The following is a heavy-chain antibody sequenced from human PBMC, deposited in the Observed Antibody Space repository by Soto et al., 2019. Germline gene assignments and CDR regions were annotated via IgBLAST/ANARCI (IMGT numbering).Heavy chain of an antibody. V-gene: IGHV3-23*01. CDR2: VSGSGGST. D-gene: IGHD3-10*01. CDR3: TNRGGGFDH. Sequence: EVQLLESGGGVVQPGGSLRLSCVVSGFTLSAYAMSWVRQAPGKGLEWVSTVSGSGGSTYYADSVRGRCSISRDNSKNTLYLQLSGLRADDTAVYYCTNRGGGFDHWGQGTLVTVSS. J-gene: IGHJ4*02. CDR1: GFTLSAYA.